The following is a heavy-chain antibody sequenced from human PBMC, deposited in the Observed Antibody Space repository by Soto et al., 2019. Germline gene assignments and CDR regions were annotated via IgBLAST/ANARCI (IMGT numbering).Heavy chain of an antibody. D-gene: IGHD2-21*01. V-gene: IGHV3-23*04. CDR2: ISSSGGST. CDR1: GFTFSSYS. Sequence: EVQLVESGGGLVKPGGSLRLSCAASGFTFSSYSMNWVRQAPGKGLEWVSSISSSGGSTYYADSVKGRFTISRDNSKNTLYLQMNSLRAEDTAVYYCAKDGDGCGGDCFDYWGQGTLVTVSS. J-gene: IGHJ4*02. CDR3: AKDGDGCGGDCFDY.